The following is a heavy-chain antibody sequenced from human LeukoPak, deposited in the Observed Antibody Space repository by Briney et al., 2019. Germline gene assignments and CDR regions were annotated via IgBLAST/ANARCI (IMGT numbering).Heavy chain of an antibody. Sequence: SETLSLTCAVYGGSFSGYYWSWIRQPPGKGLEWIGEINHSGSTNYNPSLKSRVTISVDTSKNQFSLKLSSVTAADTAVYYCARVGVVVVVVAATGDHYYFDYWGQGTLVTVSS. D-gene: IGHD2-15*01. V-gene: IGHV4-34*01. CDR1: GGSFSGYY. CDR2: INHSGST. J-gene: IGHJ4*02. CDR3: ARVGVVVVVVAATGDHYYFDY.